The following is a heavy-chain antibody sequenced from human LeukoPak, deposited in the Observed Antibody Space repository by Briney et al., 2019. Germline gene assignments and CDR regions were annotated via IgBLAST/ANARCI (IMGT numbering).Heavy chain of an antibody. CDR3: ARGLQYHYDSSGNYGRDY. J-gene: IGHJ4*02. Sequence: GGSLRLSCAVSGFTFNTYGMTWVRQAPGKGLEWVSGISGSDGSTYHADSVKGRFTISRDNSKNTLYLQLNSLRAEDTAVYYCARGLQYHYDSSGNYGRDYWGQGTLVTVSS. D-gene: IGHD3-22*01. V-gene: IGHV3-23*01. CDR1: GFTFNTYG. CDR2: ISGSDGST.